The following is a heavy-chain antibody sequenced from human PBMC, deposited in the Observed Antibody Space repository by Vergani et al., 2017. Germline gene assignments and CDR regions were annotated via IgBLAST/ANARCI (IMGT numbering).Heavy chain of an antibody. Sequence: VHLVESGGGVVQPGRSLRLSCAASGFTFSSYWMSWVRQAPGKGLEWVANIKQDGSEKYYVDSVKGRFTISRDNAKNSLYLQMNSLRAEDTAVYDCAKVYGDYGGRTFDYWGQGTLVTVSS. CDR3: AKVYGDYGGRTFDY. D-gene: IGHD4-17*01. V-gene: IGHV3-7*03. CDR1: GFTFSSYW. J-gene: IGHJ4*02. CDR2: IKQDGSEK.